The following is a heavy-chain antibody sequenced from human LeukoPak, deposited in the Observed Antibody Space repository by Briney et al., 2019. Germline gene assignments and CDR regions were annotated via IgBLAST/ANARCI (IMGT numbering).Heavy chain of an antibody. V-gene: IGHV3-21*01. CDR1: GFTFSSYS. J-gene: IGHJ4*02. D-gene: IGHD6-19*01. Sequence: PGGSLRLSCAASGFTFSSYSMNWVRQAPGKGLEWVPSISSSSSYIYYADSVKGRFTISRDNAKNSLYLQMNSLRAEDTAVYYCARGKYSSGWYPIGSDYWGQGTLVTVSS. CDR3: ARGKYSSGWYPIGSDY. CDR2: ISSSSSYI.